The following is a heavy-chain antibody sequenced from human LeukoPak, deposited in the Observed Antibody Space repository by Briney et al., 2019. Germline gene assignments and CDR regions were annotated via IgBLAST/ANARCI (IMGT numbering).Heavy chain of an antibody. V-gene: IGHV3-21*01. CDR1: GFTFSSYG. Sequence: GGSLRLSCAASGFTFSSYGMHWVRQAPGKGLEWVSSISSSSSYIYYADSVKGRFTISRDNAKNSLYLQMNSLRAEDTAVYYCARERLSAFDIWGQGTMVTVSS. CDR2: ISSSSSYI. CDR3: ARERLSAFDI. J-gene: IGHJ3*02.